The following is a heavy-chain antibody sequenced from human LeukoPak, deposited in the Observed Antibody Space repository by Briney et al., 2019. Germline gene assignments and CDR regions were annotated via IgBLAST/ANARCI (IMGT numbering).Heavy chain of an antibody. CDR3: AKDDGYSGYDSGDY. CDR1: GFTFSSYA. V-gene: IGHV3-23*01. Sequence: GGSLRLSCAASGFTFSSYAMSWVRQAPGKGLEWVSAISGSGGSTYYADSVKGWFTISRDNSKNTLYLQMNSLRAEDTAVYYCAKDDGYSGYDSGDYWGQGTLVTVSS. J-gene: IGHJ4*02. CDR2: ISGSGGST. D-gene: IGHD5-12*01.